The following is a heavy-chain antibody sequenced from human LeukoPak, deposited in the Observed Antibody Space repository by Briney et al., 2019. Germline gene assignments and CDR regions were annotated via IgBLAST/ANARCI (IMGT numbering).Heavy chain of an antibody. Sequence: PGGSLRLSCAASGFTVSSNYMSWVRQAPGKGLEWVSVIYSGGSTYYADSVKGRFTISRHNSKNTLYLQMNSLRAEDTAVYYCAKDSGGSYLDYFDYWGQGTLVTVSS. D-gene: IGHD1-26*01. V-gene: IGHV3-53*01. CDR2: IYSGGST. J-gene: IGHJ4*02. CDR1: GFTVSSNY. CDR3: AKDSGGSYLDYFDY.